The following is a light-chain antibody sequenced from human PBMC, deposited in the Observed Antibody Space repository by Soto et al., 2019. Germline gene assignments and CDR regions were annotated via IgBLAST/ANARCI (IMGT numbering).Light chain of an antibody. CDR1: QSVLYSSNNKNY. Sequence: DIVMTQSPDSLAVSLGERATINCKSSQSVLYSSNNKNYLAWYQQRPGQPPKLLIYWASTRESGVPDRFSGSGSGPDFTLTITSLQAEDVAVYYCQQYESTPPTCGHGTKLEIK. V-gene: IGKV4-1*01. CDR2: WAS. J-gene: IGKJ2*01. CDR3: QQYESTPPT.